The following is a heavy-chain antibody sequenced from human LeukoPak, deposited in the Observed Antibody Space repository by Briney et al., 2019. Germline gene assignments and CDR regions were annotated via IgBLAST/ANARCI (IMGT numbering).Heavy chain of an antibody. CDR1: GLTFGSYA. Sequence: GGSLRLSCAASGLTFGSYAMSWVRQAPGKGLEWVSAISGSGGSTYYADSVKGRFTISRDNSKNTLYLQMNSLRAEDTAVYYCAKAVRYYYGSGSSYFDYWGQGTLVTVSS. D-gene: IGHD3-10*01. CDR3: AKAVRYYYGSGSSYFDY. V-gene: IGHV3-23*01. CDR2: ISGSGGST. J-gene: IGHJ4*02.